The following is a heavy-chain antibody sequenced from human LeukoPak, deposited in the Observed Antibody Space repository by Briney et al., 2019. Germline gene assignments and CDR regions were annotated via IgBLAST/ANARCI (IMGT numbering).Heavy chain of an antibody. D-gene: IGHD2-2*01. J-gene: IGHJ4*02. Sequence: PGGSLRLSCAASGFTFSSYGMHWVRQAPGKGLEWVAVISYDGSNKYYADSVKGRFTISRDNSKNTLYLQMNSLRAEDTAVYYCAKDKVRQDIVLVPAASFDYWGQGTLVTVSS. V-gene: IGHV3-30*18. CDR2: ISYDGSNK. CDR1: GFTFSSYG. CDR3: AKDKVRQDIVLVPAASFDY.